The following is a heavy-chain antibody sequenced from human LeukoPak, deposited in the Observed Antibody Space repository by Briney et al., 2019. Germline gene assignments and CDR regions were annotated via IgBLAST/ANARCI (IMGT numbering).Heavy chain of an antibody. Sequence: ASVKVSCKASGYTFTNFGIMWVRQAPGQGLEGMGGVNTNSGGRGYEQKFQGRVSMTRDSSIGTAYMELSSLRSEDTAIYYCASGRRGTIIRGYLDSWGQGTLVSVSS. V-gene: IGHV1-8*01. J-gene: IGHJ4*02. CDR1: GYTFTNFG. D-gene: IGHD3-22*01. CDR3: ASGRRGTIIRGYLDS. CDR2: VNTNSGGR.